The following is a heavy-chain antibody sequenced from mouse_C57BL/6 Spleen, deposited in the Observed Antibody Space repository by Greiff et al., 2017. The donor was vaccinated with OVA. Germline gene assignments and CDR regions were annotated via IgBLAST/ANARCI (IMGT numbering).Heavy chain of an antibody. V-gene: IGHV1-80*01. CDR1: GYAFSSYL. Sequence: QVQLQQSGAELVKPGASVKISCKASGYAFSSYLMNWVKQRPGKGLEWIGQIYPGDGDTNYNGKFKGKATLTADKSSSTAYMQLSSLTSEDSAVYFCARGSFDYWGQGTTLTVSS. CDR3: ARGSFDY. J-gene: IGHJ2*01. CDR2: IYPGDGDT.